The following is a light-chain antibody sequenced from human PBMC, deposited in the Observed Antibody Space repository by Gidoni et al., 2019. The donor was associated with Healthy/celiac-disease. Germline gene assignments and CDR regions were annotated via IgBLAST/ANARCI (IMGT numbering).Light chain of an antibody. V-gene: IGKV1-5*03. J-gene: IGKJ1*01. CDR2: KAS. CDR3: QQYNSYSLWT. Sequence: DIQMTQSPSTLSASVGDRVTITCRASQSISSLLDWYQQKPGKAPKLLIYKASSLESGVPSSFSGSGSGTEFTLTISSLQPDDFATYYCQQYNSYSLWTFGQGTKVEIK. CDR1: QSISSL.